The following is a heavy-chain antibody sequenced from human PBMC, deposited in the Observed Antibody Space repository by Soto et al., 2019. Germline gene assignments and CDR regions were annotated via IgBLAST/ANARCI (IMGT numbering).Heavy chain of an antibody. CDR2: ISPDNGKT. D-gene: IGHD3-10*01. Sequence: VASVKVSCKASGYTFTTYGISWVRQVPGQGLEWMGWISPDNGKTHYAKKFQGRVTMTTQTSTNTAYLELRSLTSDDTAVYYCARDFFRDSVLVVIMGDWGQGTQVTVSS. J-gene: IGHJ4*02. V-gene: IGHV1-18*01. CDR3: ARDFFRDSVLVVIMGD. CDR1: GYTFTTYG.